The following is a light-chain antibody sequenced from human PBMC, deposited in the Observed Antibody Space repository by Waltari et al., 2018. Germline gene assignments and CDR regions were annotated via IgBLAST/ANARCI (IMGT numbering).Light chain of an antibody. CDR2: AAS. CDR3: QQSYNALRT. CDR1: QSISTY. V-gene: IGKV1-39*01. J-gene: IGKJ1*01. Sequence: DIQMTQSPSSLSASVGDGVTITCRASQSISTYLNWYQQKPGTASNLLISAASNLQSGVPSRFSGRGSGTDFSLTISSLQPEDFATYYCQQSYNALRTLGQGTKVEI.